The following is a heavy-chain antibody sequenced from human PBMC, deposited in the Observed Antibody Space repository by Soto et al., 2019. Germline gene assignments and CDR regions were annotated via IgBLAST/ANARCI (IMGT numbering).Heavy chain of an antibody. D-gene: IGHD1-7*01. J-gene: IGHJ6*02. CDR3: ARGTSSSTSYYYYALDG. Sequence: QVLLEQSGAEVKKPGSSVRISCKASGGTFNNYAISWVRQAPGQGLEWVGGIIPIFGSGNYAQIFQDRVTITTDEVRTTAYMEMNSLTSEDTAIYFCARGTSSSTSYYYYALDGWGQGTTVTVSS. CDR2: IIPIFGSG. CDR1: GGTFNNYA. V-gene: IGHV1-69*05.